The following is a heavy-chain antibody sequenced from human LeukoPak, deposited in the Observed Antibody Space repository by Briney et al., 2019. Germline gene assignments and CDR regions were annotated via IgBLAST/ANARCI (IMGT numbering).Heavy chain of an antibody. V-gene: IGHV1-2*02. CDR3: AREEAAGQYYYYYYYMDV. Sequence: ASVKVSCKASGYTFTDYNIHWVRQAPGQGLEWMGWISPNSGGTNYAQKFQGRVTMTRDTSTSTVYMELSSLRSEDTAVYYCAREEAAGQYYYYYYYMDVWGKGTTVTVSS. CDR1: GYTFTDYN. CDR2: ISPNSGGT. D-gene: IGHD6-13*01. J-gene: IGHJ6*03.